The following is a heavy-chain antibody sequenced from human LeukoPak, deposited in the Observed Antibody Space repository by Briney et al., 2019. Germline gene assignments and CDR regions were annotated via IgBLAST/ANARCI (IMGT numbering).Heavy chain of an antibody. CDR3: ARRYSSSGYGGYYFAY. D-gene: IGHD6-13*01. Sequence: ASVKVSCKASGYTFTSYDINWVRQATGQGLEWMGWMNPNSGNTGYAQKFQGRVTMTRNTSISTAYMELSSLRSEDTAVYYCARRYSSSGYGGYYFAYWGQGTLVTVPP. CDR1: GYTFTSYD. V-gene: IGHV1-8*01. J-gene: IGHJ4*02. CDR2: MNPNSGNT.